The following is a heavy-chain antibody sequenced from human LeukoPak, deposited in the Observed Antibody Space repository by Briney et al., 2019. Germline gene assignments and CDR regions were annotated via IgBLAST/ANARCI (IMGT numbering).Heavy chain of an antibody. J-gene: IGHJ4*02. V-gene: IGHV3-53*01. CDR2: LYIGGKT. D-gene: IGHD5-18*01. CDR1: GLTVNNNY. Sequence: GGSLRLSCAASGLTVNNNYMNWVRQAPGKGLEWVSALYIGGKTYYADSVRGRFTISRDNSKNTLYLQINSLRAEDTAIYYCMTAAGYNFGQYWGQGTLVTVSS. CDR3: MTAAGYNFGQY.